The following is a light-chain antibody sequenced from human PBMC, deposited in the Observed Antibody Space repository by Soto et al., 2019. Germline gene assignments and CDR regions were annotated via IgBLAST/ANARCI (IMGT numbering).Light chain of an antibody. V-gene: IGKV3-11*01. CDR2: DVS. J-gene: IGKJ3*01. Sequence: VLTQSPATLSLSPGETATLSCRASQTIGGHVAWYQHKPGQAPKLLIYDVSNRASGVSPRFSGSGSGTDFTLTIVSLEPEDFAYYYCQQCANWPPEFTFGPGTKVDL. CDR3: QQCANWPPEFT. CDR1: QTIGGH.